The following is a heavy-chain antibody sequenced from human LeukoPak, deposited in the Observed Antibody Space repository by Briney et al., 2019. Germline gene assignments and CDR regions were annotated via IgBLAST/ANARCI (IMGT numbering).Heavy chain of an antibody. CDR2: ISGSGGST. V-gene: IGHV3-23*01. Sequence: QPGGSLILSCAASGFTFSSYDMSWVRQAPGKRLEWVSAISGSGGSTYYADSVKGRFTISRDNSKKTLYLQMNSLRAEDTAVYYCAKSITVAGTVIWDYFDYWGQGTLVTVSS. D-gene: IGHD6-19*01. J-gene: IGHJ4*02. CDR1: GFTFSSYD. CDR3: AKSITVAGTVIWDYFDY.